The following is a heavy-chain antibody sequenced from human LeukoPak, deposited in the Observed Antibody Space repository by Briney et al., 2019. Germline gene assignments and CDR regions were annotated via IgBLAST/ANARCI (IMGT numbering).Heavy chain of an antibody. CDR2: IYYSGST. Sequence: KPSETLSLTCTVSGGSISSSSYYWGWIRQPPGKGLEWIGSIYYSGSTYYNPSLKSRVTKSVDTSKNQFSLKLSSVTAADTAVYYCARVGWLATYYYYYYMDVWGKGTTVTVSS. V-gene: IGHV4-39*07. J-gene: IGHJ6*03. CDR1: GGSISSSSYY. D-gene: IGHD6-19*01. CDR3: ARVGWLATYYYYYYMDV.